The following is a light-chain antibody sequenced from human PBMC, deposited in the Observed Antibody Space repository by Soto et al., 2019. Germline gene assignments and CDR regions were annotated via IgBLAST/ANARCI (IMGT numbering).Light chain of an antibody. CDR3: AAWYDSLNGPV. V-gene: IGLV1-44*01. CDR2: SNN. J-gene: IGLJ2*01. Sequence: QSVLTQPPSASGTPGQRVTISCSGSSSNIGSNTVNWYQQLPGTAPKLLIYSNNQRPSGVPDRFSGSKSGTSASLASSGLQSEDEADYYCAAWYDSLNGPVFGGGTKLTVL. CDR1: SSNIGSNT.